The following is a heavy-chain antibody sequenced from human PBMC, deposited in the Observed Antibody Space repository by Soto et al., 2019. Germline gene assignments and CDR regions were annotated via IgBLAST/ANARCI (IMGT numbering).Heavy chain of an antibody. CDR3: ARVAEFYDILTGYYTGPRDY. CDR1: GFTFSSYA. CDR2: ISYDGSNK. J-gene: IGHJ4*02. V-gene: IGHV3-30-3*01. Sequence: QPGGSLRLSCAASGFTFSSYAMHWVRQAPGKGLEWVAVISYDGSNKYYADSVKGRFTISRDNSKNTLYLQMNSLRAEDTAVYYCARVAEFYDILTGYYTGPRDYWGQGTLVTVSS. D-gene: IGHD3-9*01.